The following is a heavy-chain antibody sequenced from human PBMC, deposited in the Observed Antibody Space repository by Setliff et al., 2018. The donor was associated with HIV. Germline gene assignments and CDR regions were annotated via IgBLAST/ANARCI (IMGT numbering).Heavy chain of an antibody. CDR1: GYSFSNYA. J-gene: IGHJ5*02. CDR2: IKTDNGSP. V-gene: IGHV7-4-1*02. CDR3: ARALYGDYGGDPNWLDP. D-gene: IGHD4-17*01. Sequence: ASVKVSCKASGYSFSNYAINWVRQAPGQGLEWMGWIKTDNGSPTYAQGFTGRFVFSVGTSVTTAYLQISSLKAEDTAVYYCARALYGDYGGDPNWLDPWGQGTLVTVSS.